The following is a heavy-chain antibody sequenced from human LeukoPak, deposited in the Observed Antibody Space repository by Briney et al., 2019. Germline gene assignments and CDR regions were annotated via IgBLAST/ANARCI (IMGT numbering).Heavy chain of an antibody. CDR3: ARGRGTIYMFDY. CDR2: INSDGSST. V-gene: IGHV3-74*01. D-gene: IGHD2/OR15-2a*01. J-gene: IGHJ4*02. CDR1: GFTFSSYA. Sequence: GGSLRLSCAASGFTFSSYAVNWVRQVPGKGLVWVSRINSDGSSTTYADSVKGRFTISRDNARNTPYLQMNSLRAEDTAVYYCARGRGTIYMFDYWGQGTLVTVSS.